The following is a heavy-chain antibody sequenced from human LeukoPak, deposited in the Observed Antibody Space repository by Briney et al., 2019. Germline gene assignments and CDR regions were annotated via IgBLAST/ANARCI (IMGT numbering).Heavy chain of an antibody. J-gene: IGHJ4*02. V-gene: IGHV3-23*01. CDR3: AKTNGYYSD. D-gene: IGHD3-22*01. Sequence: PGGSLRLSCAASGVTFSSYGMNWVRQAPGKGLEWVSGISGSGGTTYYADSVKGRFTISRDNSKNSLSLQVSSLRAEDTAVYYCAKTNGYYSDWGQGTLVTVSS. CDR1: GVTFSSYG. CDR2: ISGSGGTT.